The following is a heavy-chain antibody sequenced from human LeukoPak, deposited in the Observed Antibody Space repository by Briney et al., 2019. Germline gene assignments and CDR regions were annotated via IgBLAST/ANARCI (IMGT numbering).Heavy chain of an antibody. V-gene: IGHV1-46*01. CDR1: GYTFTSYY. J-gene: IGHJ4*02. CDR3: ASGYLGRAGTTDRLDY. Sequence: ASVKVSCKASGYTFTSYYMHWVRQAPGQGLEWMGIINPSGGSTNYAQKFQGRVTMTRDTSTSTVYMELSSLRSEDTAVYYCASGYLGRAGTTDRLDYWGQGTLVTVSS. D-gene: IGHD4-17*01. CDR2: INPSGGST.